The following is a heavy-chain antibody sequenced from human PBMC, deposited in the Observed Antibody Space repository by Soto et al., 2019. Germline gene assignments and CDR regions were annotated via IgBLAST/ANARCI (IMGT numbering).Heavy chain of an antibody. D-gene: IGHD2-21*02. J-gene: IGHJ5*02. Sequence: PSETLSLTCTVSGGSVSSGSYYWSWIRQPPGKGLEWIGYIYYSGSTNYNPSLKSRVTISVDTSKNQFSLKLSSVTAADTAVYYCARDLYCGGDCLWWFDPWGQGTLVTVSS. CDR3: ARDLYCGGDCLWWFDP. CDR2: IYYSGST. CDR1: GGSVSSGSYY. V-gene: IGHV4-61*01.